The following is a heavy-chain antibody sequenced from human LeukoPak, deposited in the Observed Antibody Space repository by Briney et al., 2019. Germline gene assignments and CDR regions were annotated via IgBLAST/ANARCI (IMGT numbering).Heavy chain of an antibody. CDR2: LYYSGST. D-gene: IGHD5-24*01. CDR3: ARDPGRWQQLGYFDY. V-gene: IGHV4-61*01. J-gene: IGHJ4*02. Sequence: SETLSLTCTVSGGSVSSGSYYWSWLRQPPGKGLEWIGYLYYSGSTNYNASLKSRVTISVDTSRNQFSLKLSSVTAADTAVYYCARDPGRWQQLGYFDYWGQGTLVTVSS. CDR1: GGSVSSGSYY.